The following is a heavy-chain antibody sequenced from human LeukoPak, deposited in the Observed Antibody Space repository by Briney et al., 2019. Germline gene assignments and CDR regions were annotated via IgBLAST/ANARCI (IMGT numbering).Heavy chain of an antibody. J-gene: IGHJ4*02. CDR2: IIPIFGTA. CDR1: RGTFSSYA. D-gene: IGHD3-10*01. Sequence: SVKVSCTASRGTFSSYAISWVRQAPGQGLEWMGGIIPIFGTANYAQKFQGRVTITADESTSTAYMELSSLRSEDTAVYYCARDRDGALPLWGQGTLVTVSS. CDR3: ARDRDGALPL. V-gene: IGHV1-69*01.